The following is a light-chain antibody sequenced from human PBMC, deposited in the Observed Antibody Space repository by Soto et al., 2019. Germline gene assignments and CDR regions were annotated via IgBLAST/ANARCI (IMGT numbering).Light chain of an antibody. CDR2: GAS. Sequence: EIVLTQSPGTLSLSPGERATLSCRASQSVSSSYLAWYQQKPGQAPRLLIYGASSRATGIPDRFSGSGSGTDFTLTISRLEPEDFAVYYCQQYGSSPGMFGLGTKVDIK. V-gene: IGKV3-20*01. J-gene: IGKJ1*01. CDR1: QSVSSSY. CDR3: QQYGSSPGM.